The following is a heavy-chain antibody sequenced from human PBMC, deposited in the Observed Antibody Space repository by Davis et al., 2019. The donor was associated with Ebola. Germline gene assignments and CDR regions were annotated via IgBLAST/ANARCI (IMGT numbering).Heavy chain of an antibody. CDR3: ARAVAGTRNGLDY. V-gene: IGHV3-74*01. CDR1: GFTFSTAW. J-gene: IGHJ4*02. D-gene: IGHD6-19*01. CDR2: INSDGSST. Sequence: HTGGSLRLSCAASGFTFSTAWMSWVRQAPGKGLVWVSRINSDGSSTSYADSVKGRFTISRDNAKNTLYLQMNSLRAEDTAVYYCARAVAGTRNGLDYWGQGTLVTVSS.